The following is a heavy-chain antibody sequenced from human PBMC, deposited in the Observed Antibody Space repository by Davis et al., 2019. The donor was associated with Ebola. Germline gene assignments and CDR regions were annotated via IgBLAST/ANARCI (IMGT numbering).Heavy chain of an antibody. Sequence: GESLKISCAASGFAFSDHDMHWVRQIPGKGLEWVSTIGAGGETYYPDSLRGRFTISRDNSKNTLYLQMNSLRAEDTAVYYCARVDWYKRWVYSSGWYGDYWGRGTLVTVSS. J-gene: IGHJ4*02. CDR3: ARVDWYKRWVYSSGWYGDY. D-gene: IGHD6-19*01. V-gene: IGHV3-13*01. CDR1: GFAFSDHD. CDR2: IGAGGET.